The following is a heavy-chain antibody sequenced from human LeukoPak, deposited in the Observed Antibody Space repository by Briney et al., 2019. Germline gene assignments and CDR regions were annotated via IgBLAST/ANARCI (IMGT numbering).Heavy chain of an antibody. CDR2: ISNNGGSS. Sequence: GGSLRLSCSASGFTFSAYAMYWVRQAPGKGLEYVSGISNNGGSSFYADSVKGRFTISRDNSKNTLYLQMSSLRAEDTAVYYCVKDRIAVAGTPFDYWGQGTLVTVSS. D-gene: IGHD6-19*01. J-gene: IGHJ4*02. V-gene: IGHV3-64D*09. CDR3: VKDRIAVAGTPFDY. CDR1: GFTFSAYA.